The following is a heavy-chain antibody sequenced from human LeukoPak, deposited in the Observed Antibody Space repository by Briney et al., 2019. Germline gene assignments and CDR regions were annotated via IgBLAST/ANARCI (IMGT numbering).Heavy chain of an antibody. V-gene: IGHV3-48*04. CDR1: GFTFSSYS. CDR2: ISSSSSTI. J-gene: IGHJ4*02. D-gene: IGHD4-17*01. CDR3: ARALNDYGDYVFDY. Sequence: GGSLRLSCAASGFTFSSYSMNWVRQAPGKGLEWVSYISSSSSTIYYADSVKGRFTISRDNAENSLYLQMNSLRAEDTAVYYCARALNDYGDYVFDYWGQGTLVTVSS.